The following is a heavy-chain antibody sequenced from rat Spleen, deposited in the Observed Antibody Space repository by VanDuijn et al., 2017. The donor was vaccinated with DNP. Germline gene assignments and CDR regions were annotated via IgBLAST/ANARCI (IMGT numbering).Heavy chain of an antibody. CDR3: ASFNYFDY. CDR1: GFTFSDYA. J-gene: IGHJ2*01. CDR2: ISYDGIRT. D-gene: IGHD1-3*01. Sequence: EVQLVESGGVLVQPGRSLKLSCAASGFTFSDYAMAWVRQAPKKGLEWVATISYDGIRTYYRDSVKGRFTISRDNAKSSLYLQMDSLRSEDTATYYCASFNYFDYWGQGVMVTVSS. V-gene: IGHV5-17*01.